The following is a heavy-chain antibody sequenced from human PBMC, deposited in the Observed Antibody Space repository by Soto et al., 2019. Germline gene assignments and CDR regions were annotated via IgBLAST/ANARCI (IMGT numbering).Heavy chain of an antibody. CDR1: GFTFSIYG. CDR2: ISYDGSNS. Sequence: QVQLVESGGGVVQPGRSLRLSCAASGFTFSIYGIHWVRQAPGKGLEWVAVISYDGSNSYYADSVKGRFTISRDNSMNTLYLQMNSLRAEDTAVYYCAKDLSYGMDVWGQGTTVTVSS. J-gene: IGHJ6*02. V-gene: IGHV3-30*18. CDR3: AKDLSYGMDV.